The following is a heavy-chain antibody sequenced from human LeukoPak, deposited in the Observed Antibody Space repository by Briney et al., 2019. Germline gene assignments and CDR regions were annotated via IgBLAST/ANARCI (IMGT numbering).Heavy chain of an antibody. D-gene: IGHD1-26*01. V-gene: IGHV3-7*01. CDR1: GFTFSSFW. Sequence: GGSLRLSCVASGFTFSSFWVSWVRQAPGKGLEWVANIKQDGSEKNYVDSVKGRFTISRDNAKNSLYLQMNSLGVEDTAVYYCAEGGYYGSSGDFDYWGQGTLVTVSS. J-gene: IGHJ4*02. CDR2: IKQDGSEK. CDR3: AEGGYYGSSGDFDY.